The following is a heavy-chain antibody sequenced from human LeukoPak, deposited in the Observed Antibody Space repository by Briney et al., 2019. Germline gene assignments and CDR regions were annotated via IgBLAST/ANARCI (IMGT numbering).Heavy chain of an antibody. D-gene: IGHD1-26*01. CDR1: GFTFSSYW. J-gene: IGHJ4*02. CDR3: ARAKVGALDY. CDR2: INSDGSST. V-gene: IGHV3-74*01. Sequence: GGSLRLSCAASGFTFSSYWMHWVRQAPGKRLVWVSRINSDGSSTSYADSVKGRFTISRDNAKNTLYLQMNSLRAEDTAVYYCARAKVGALDYWGQGTLVTVSS.